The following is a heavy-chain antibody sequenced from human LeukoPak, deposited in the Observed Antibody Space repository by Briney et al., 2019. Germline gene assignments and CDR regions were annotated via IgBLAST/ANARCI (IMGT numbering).Heavy chain of an antibody. CDR2: IFSGGDI. Sequence: GGSLRLSCAASGFTVSSNFMSWVRQAPEKGLEWVSVIFSGGDIYYADSVKGRFTMSRDISKNTLYLQMNSLRAEDTAVYYCARGWGYFGSGHAFDVWGQGTMVTVSS. D-gene: IGHD3-10*01. CDR3: ARGWGYFGSGHAFDV. J-gene: IGHJ3*01. CDR1: GFTVSSNF. V-gene: IGHV3-66*01.